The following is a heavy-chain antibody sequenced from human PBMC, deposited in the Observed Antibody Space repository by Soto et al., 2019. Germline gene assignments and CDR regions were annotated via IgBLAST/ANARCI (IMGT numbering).Heavy chain of an antibody. J-gene: IGHJ6*02. CDR3: ARGNGGNYPYYYYGMDV. CDR1: GGTFSSYA. D-gene: IGHD4-4*01. CDR2: IIPIFGTA. Sequence: SVMVSCKACGGTFSSYAISWVRQAPGQGLEWMGGIIPIFGTANYAQKFQGRVTIAADESTSTAYMELSSLRTEDTAVYYCARGNGGNYPYYYYGMDVWGQGTTVTVSS. V-gene: IGHV1-69*13.